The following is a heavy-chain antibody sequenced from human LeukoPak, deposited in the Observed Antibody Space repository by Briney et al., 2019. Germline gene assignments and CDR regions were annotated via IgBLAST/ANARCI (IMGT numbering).Heavy chain of an antibody. CDR3: AKGSLGPFDY. CDR2: ISYDGSNK. D-gene: IGHD2-15*01. Sequence: PGGSLRLSCAASGFTFSSYGMHWVRQAPGKGLEWVAVISYDGSNKYYADSVKGRFTISRDNSKNTLYLQMNSLRAEDTAVYYCAKGSLGPFDYWGQGTLVTVSS. CDR1: GFTFSSYG. V-gene: IGHV3-30*18. J-gene: IGHJ4*02.